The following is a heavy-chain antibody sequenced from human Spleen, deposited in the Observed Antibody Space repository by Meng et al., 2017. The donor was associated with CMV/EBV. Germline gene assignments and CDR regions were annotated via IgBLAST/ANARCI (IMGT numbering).Heavy chain of an antibody. D-gene: IGHD3-10*01. Sequence: CAASGFTFSDYYMSWTSQATGKGLEWVSYISSSGSTIYYADSVKGRFTISRDNAKNSLYLQMNSLRAEDTAVYYCARSLYYYGPGGYWGQGTLVTVSS. CDR2: ISSSGSTI. CDR3: ARSLYYYGPGGY. V-gene: IGHV3-11*04. J-gene: IGHJ4*02. CDR1: GFTFSDYY.